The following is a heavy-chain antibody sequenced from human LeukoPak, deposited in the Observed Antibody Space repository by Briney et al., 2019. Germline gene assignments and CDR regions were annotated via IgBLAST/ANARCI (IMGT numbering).Heavy chain of an antibody. Sequence: SETLSLTCTVSGGSISSSSYYWGWIRQPPGKGLEWIGSFYYSGSTYYNPSLKSRITISVDTSKDQFSLKLSSVTAADTAVYYCARGAGIAAAEQINWFDPWGQGTLVTVSS. CDR2: FYYSGST. D-gene: IGHD6-13*01. J-gene: IGHJ5*02. V-gene: IGHV4-39*07. CDR1: GGSISSSSYY. CDR3: ARGAGIAAAEQINWFDP.